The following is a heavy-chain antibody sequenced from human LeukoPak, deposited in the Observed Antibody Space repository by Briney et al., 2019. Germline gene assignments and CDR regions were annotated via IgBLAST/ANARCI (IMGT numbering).Heavy chain of an antibody. CDR3: ASLGTLRS. J-gene: IGHJ5*02. D-gene: IGHD7-27*01. V-gene: IGHV4-59*05. Sequence: PSETLSLTCTVSGGSISSYYWSWIRQPPGKGLEWIGSISYSGTNYNNPSLKSRVSISIDTSKNQFSVKLTSVSAADTAMYYCASLGTLRSWGQGTLVTVSS. CDR1: GGSISSYY. CDR2: ISYSGTN.